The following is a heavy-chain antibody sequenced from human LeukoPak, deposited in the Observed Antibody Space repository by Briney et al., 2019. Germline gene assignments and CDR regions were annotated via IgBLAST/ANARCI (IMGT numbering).Heavy chain of an antibody. Sequence: SETLSLTCAVYGGSFSGYYWSWIRQPPGKGLEWIGEINHSGSTNYNPSLKSRVTISVDTSKNQFSLKLSSVTAADTAVYYCAPPRVPDCYPDLWARATLATVSS. CDR2: INHSGST. CDR1: GGSFSGYY. CDR3: APPRVPDCYPDL. J-gene: IGHJ2*01. V-gene: IGHV4-34*01.